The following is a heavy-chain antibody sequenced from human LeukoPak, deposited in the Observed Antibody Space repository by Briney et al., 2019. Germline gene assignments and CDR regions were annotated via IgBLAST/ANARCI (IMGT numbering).Heavy chain of an antibody. CDR3: ARGGYSFDY. Sequence: PGGSLRLSCAASGFSFTGYWMTWVRQAPGKGLEWVARLHPDGSDTNYVGSVEGRFTVFGDNAKSSLFLQMHSLRVEDTAVYYCARGGYSFDYLGQGTLVTVSS. V-gene: IGHV3-7*01. CDR1: GFSFTGYW. CDR2: LHPDGSDT. J-gene: IGHJ4*02. D-gene: IGHD5-12*01.